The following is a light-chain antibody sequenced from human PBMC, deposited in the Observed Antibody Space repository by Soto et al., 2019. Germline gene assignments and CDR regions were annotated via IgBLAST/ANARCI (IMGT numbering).Light chain of an antibody. CDR2: DAS. V-gene: IGKV3-11*01. J-gene: IGKJ4*01. CDR1: QSVNNY. CDR3: QQHINWPLT. Sequence: DIVLTQTPATLSLSPGERATLSCRASQSVNNYLAWYQQKPGLAPRLLIYDASNRATGIPARFSGSGSGADFTLTISSLEPEDFALYYCQQHINWPLTFGGGTKVDIK.